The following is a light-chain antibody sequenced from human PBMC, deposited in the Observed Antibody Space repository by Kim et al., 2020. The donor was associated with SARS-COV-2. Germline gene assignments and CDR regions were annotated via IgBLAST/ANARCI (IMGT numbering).Light chain of an antibody. V-gene: IGLV3-19*01. Sequence: VAVGQTVRITCQGDSLRSYYASWYQQKPRQAPILVIYGKNNRPSGIPDRFAGSSSGNTSSLTITGPEAEDEADYYCNSRDSSDNVVFGGGTQLTVL. J-gene: IGLJ2*01. CDR1: SLRSYY. CDR3: NSRDSSDNVV. CDR2: GKN.